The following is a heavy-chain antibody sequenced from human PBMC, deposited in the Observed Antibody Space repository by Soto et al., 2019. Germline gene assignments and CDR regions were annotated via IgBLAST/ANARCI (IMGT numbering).Heavy chain of an antibody. CDR3: ARARDYYYYGMDV. CDR1: GFTFSSYG. V-gene: IGHV3-33*01. Sequence: QVQMVESGGGVVQPGRSLRLSCAASGFTFSSYGMHWVRQAPGKGLEWVAVIWYDGSNKYYADSVKGRFTISRDNSKNTLYLQMHSLRAEDTAVYYCARARDYYYYGMDVWGQGTTVTVSS. J-gene: IGHJ6*02. CDR2: IWYDGSNK.